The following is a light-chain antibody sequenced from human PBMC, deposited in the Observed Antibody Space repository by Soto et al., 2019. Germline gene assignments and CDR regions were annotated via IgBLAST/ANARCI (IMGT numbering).Light chain of an antibody. CDR3: QQYNTWPLIT. CDR1: QSVRSH. Sequence: IVMTQSPATLSVSPGEGVTLSCRASQSVRSHLAWYQQKPGQPPRLLIYGASTRATGIPARFSGSGSGTDFTLTISSLQSEDFAVYYCQQYNTWPLITFGPGTRLEI. CDR2: GAS. V-gene: IGKV3-15*01. J-gene: IGKJ5*01.